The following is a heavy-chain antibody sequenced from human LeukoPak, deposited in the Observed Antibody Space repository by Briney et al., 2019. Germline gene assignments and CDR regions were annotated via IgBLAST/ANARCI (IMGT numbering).Heavy chain of an antibody. J-gene: IGHJ3*02. CDR3: ASTHILRFLEWGPGAFDI. CDR1: GYSISSGYY. D-gene: IGHD3-3*01. V-gene: IGHV4-38-2*02. CDR2: IYHSGST. Sequence: SETLSLTCTVSGYSISSGYYWGWIRQPPGKGLEWIGSIYHSGSTYYNPSLKSRVTISVDTSKNQFSLKLSSVTAADTAVYYCASTHILRFLEWGPGAFDIWSQGTMVTVSS.